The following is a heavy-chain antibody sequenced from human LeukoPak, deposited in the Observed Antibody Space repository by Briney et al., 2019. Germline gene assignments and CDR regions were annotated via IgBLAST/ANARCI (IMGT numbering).Heavy chain of an antibody. D-gene: IGHD2-15*01. V-gene: IGHV4-59*01. J-gene: IGHJ5*02. Sequence: SETLSLTCTVSGGSISNYYWSWIRQPPGKGLEWIGYIDYSGSTNYNPSLKGRVTMSVDTSKNQFSLKLSSVTAADTAVYYCARDRGVVVAAHNWFDPWGQGTLVTVSS. CDR3: ARDRGVVVAAHNWFDP. CDR2: IDYSGST. CDR1: GGSISNYY.